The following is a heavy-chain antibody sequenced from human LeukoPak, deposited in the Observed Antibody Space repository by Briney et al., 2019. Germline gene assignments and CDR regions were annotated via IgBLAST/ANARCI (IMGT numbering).Heavy chain of an antibody. CDR2: IYSGGST. Sequence: GGSLRLSCAASGFTVSSNYMSWVRQAPGKGLEWVSVIYSGGSTYYADSVKGRFTISRDNSKNTLYLQMNSLRAEDTAVYYCGRDLLFGTWDYYGMDLWGQGTTVNVFS. V-gene: IGHV3-53*01. CDR1: GFTVSSNY. J-gene: IGHJ6*02. D-gene: IGHD3-10*01. CDR3: GRDLLFGTWDYYGMDL.